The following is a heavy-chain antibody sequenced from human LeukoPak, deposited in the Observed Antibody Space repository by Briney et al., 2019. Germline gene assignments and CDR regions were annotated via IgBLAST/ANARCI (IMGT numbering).Heavy chain of an antibody. CDR2: IKSKTDGGTT. CDR1: GFTFSNAW. CDR3: TTDQILDCSSTSCYLADY. D-gene: IGHD2-2*01. V-gene: IGHV3-15*01. J-gene: IGHJ4*02. Sequence: GSLRLSCAASGFTFSNAWMSWVRQAPGKGLEWVGRIKSKTDGGTTDYAAPVKGRFTISRDDSKNTLYLQMNSLKTEDTAVYYCTTDQILDCSSTSCYLADYWGQRTLVTVSS.